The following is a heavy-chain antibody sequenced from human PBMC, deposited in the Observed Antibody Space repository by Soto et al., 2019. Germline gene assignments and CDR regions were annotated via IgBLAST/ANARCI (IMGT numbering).Heavy chain of an antibody. CDR2: ISGSGGST. CDR1: GFTSSSYA. D-gene: IGHD3-10*01. Sequence: GGSLRLSCAASGFTSSSYAMSWVRQAPGKGLEWVSAISGSGGSTYYADSVKGRFTISRDNSKNTLYLQMNSLRAEDTAVYYCAKDQRVLLWFGELSDFDYWGQGTLVTVSS. V-gene: IGHV3-23*01. CDR3: AKDQRVLLWFGELSDFDY. J-gene: IGHJ4*02.